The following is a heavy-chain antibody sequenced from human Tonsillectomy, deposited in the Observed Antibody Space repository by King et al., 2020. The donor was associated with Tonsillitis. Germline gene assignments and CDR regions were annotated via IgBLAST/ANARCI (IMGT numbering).Heavy chain of an antibody. CDR2: INPNSGGT. V-gene: IGHV1-2*02. CDR3: VATGTSPTDYYYGMDV. Sequence: QLVQSGTEVKKPGASVKVSCKASGYTFTGYYIHWVRQAPGQGPEWMGWINPNSGGTNYAQKFQGRVTMTRDTSISTAYMELSRLRADDTAVYYCVATGTSPTDYYYGMDVWGHGTTVTVSS. D-gene: IGHD4-17*01. CDR1: GYTFTGYY. J-gene: IGHJ6*02.